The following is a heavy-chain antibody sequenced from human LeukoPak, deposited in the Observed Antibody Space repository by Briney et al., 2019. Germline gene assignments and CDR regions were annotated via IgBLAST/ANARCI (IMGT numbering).Heavy chain of an antibody. J-gene: IGHJ3*02. CDR2: IYYSGST. V-gene: IGHV4-61*01. CDR3: ARGDMTSDAFDI. Sequence: SGTLSLTCTVSGGSVSSGSYYWSWIRQPPGKGLEWIGYIYYSGSTNYNPSLKSRVTISVDTSKNQFSLKLSSVTAADTAVYYCARGDMTSDAFDIWGQGTMVTVSS. D-gene: IGHD2-15*01. CDR1: GGSVSSGSYY.